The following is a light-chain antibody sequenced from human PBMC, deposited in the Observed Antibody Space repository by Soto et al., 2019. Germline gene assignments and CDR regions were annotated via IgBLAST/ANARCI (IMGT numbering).Light chain of an antibody. CDR2: DAS. J-gene: IGKJ2*01. CDR1: QSISSW. Sequence: DIQMTQSPSTLSASGGDRVTITCRASQSISSWLAWYQQKPGKAPKLLIYDASSLESGVPSRFSVSGSGTEVTLIISSLQPDDLATYYCQQYNSYSRNFGQGTKVDIK. V-gene: IGKV1-5*01. CDR3: QQYNSYSRN.